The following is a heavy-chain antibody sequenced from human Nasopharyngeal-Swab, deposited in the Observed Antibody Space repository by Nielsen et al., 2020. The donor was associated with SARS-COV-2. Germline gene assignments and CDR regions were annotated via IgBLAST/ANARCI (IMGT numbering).Heavy chain of an antibody. CDR3: ARDHEEYYYYYYMDV. Sequence: VRQAPGKGLEWVAVISYDGSNKYYADSVKGRFTISRDNSKNTLNLQMNSLRAEDTAVYYCARDHEEYYYYYYMDVWGKGTTVTVSS. V-gene: IGHV3-30-3*01. CDR2: ISYDGSNK. J-gene: IGHJ6*03.